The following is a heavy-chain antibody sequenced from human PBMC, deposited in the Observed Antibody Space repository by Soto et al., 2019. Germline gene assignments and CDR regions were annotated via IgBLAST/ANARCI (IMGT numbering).Heavy chain of an antibody. CDR2: ISYDGSNK. CDR1: GFTFSSYG. Sequence: GGSLRLSCAASGFTFSSYGMHWVRQAPGKGLEWVAVISYDGSNKYYADSVKGRFTISRDNSKNTLYLQMNSLRAEDTAVYYCAKEWVYDSSGWSFDYWGKGTLVTVSS. D-gene: IGHD3-22*01. J-gene: IGHJ4*02. CDR3: AKEWVYDSSGWSFDY. V-gene: IGHV3-30*18.